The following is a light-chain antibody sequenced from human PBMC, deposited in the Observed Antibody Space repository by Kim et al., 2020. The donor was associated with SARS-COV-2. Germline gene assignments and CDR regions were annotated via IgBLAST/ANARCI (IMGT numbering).Light chain of an antibody. Sequence: EMTQSPATLSVSPGEKATLSCRATQSVSRNLAWYQQKVGQAPRVLIFGASTRATGIPARFSGSGSGTEFTLTINSLQSEDFAVYFCQQYNSWPYTFGQGTKLEI. J-gene: IGKJ2*01. CDR1: QSVSRN. CDR2: GAS. V-gene: IGKV3-15*01. CDR3: QQYNSWPYT.